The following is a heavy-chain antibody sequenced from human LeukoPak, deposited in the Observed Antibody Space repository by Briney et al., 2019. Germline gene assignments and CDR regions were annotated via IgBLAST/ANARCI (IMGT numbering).Heavy chain of an antibody. CDR2: INPNSGGT. Sequence: ASVKVSCKASGYTFTGYYMHWVRQAPGQGLEWMGWINPNSGGTNYAQKFQGRVTMTRDTSISTAYMELSRLRSDDTAVYYCARVMIQMYYYDSSGYYDYWGQGTLVTVSS. CDR1: GYTFTGYY. V-gene: IGHV1-2*02. D-gene: IGHD3-22*01. J-gene: IGHJ4*02. CDR3: ARVMIQMYYYDSSGYYDY.